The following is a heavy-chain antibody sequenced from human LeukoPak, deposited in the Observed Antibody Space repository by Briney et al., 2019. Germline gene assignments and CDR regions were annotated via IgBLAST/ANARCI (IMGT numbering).Heavy chain of an antibody. CDR1: GYTFINYY. CDR2: INPSSSSS. Sequence: ASVKVSCKASGYTFINYYMHWVRQAPGQGLEWMGIINPSSSSSNFARKFQGRVITTRDTSTSTVYMELSSLRSEDTAVYYCARGPGGNYFDYWGQGTLVTVSS. J-gene: IGHJ4*02. V-gene: IGHV1-46*01. D-gene: IGHD2-15*01. CDR3: ARGPGGNYFDY.